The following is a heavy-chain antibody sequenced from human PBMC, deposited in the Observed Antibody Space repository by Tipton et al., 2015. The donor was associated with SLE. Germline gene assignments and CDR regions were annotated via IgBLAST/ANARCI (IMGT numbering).Heavy chain of an antibody. V-gene: IGHV3-74*01. Sequence: SLRLSCAASGFSFSNYWMHWVRQAPGKGLVWVSRINTGGTTADYADSVKGRFTISRDNAKNTVSLQMNSLRAEDTAIYYCTTARGVDGSRVVFDYWGRGTLVTVSS. CDR2: INTGGTTA. CDR3: TTARGVDGSRVVFDY. D-gene: IGHD3-3*01. J-gene: IGHJ4*02. CDR1: GFSFSNYW.